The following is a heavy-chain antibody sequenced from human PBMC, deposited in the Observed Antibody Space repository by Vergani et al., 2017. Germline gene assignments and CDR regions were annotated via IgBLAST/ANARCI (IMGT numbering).Heavy chain of an antibody. CDR1: GGSISSSSYY. D-gene: IGHD1-7*01. CDR2: IYHSGST. J-gene: IGHJ3*02. CDR3: AREGITGTNDAFDI. V-gene: IGHV4-39*07. Sequence: QLQLQESGPGLVKPSETLSLTCTVSGGSISSSSYYWGWIRQPPGKGLEWIGSIYHSGSTYYNPSLKSRVTISVDTSKNQFSLKLSSVTAADTAVYYCAREGITGTNDAFDIWGQGTMVTVSS.